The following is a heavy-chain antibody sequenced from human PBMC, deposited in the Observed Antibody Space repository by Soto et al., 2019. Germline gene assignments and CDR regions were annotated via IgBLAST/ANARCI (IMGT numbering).Heavy chain of an antibody. CDR1: GGTFSSYA. Sequence: ASVKVSCKASGGTFSSYAISWVRQAPGQGLEWMGRIIPILGIANYAQKFQGRVTITADKSTSTAYMELSSLRSEDTAVYYCASIHCGGDCYYYGMDVWGQGTTVTVSS. CDR2: IIPILGIA. CDR3: ASIHCGGDCYYYGMDV. J-gene: IGHJ6*02. D-gene: IGHD2-21*01. V-gene: IGHV1-69*04.